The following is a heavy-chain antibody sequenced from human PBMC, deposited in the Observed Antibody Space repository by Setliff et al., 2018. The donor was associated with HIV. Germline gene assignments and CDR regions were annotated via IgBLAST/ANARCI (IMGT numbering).Heavy chain of an antibody. V-gene: IGHV3-23*01. Sequence: GGSLRLSCAVSGFTFTGYAMSWVRQAPGKGLEWVSTISGSGVTTYYADSVQGRFTISTDNSDNTLYLQMNSLRAEDTALYYCAELTYCSSSSCDAFDIWGQGTMVT. CDR3: AELTYCSSSSCDAFDI. D-gene: IGHD2-2*01. CDR1: GFTFTGYA. CDR2: ISGSGVTT. J-gene: IGHJ3*02.